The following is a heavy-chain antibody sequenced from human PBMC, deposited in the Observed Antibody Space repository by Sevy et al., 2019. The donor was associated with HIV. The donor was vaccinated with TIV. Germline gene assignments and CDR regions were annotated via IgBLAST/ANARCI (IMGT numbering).Heavy chain of an antibody. V-gene: IGHV4-31*03. J-gene: IGHJ3*02. CDR3: ARDRDNWNVDAFDT. CDR1: GGSISSGGYF. D-gene: IGHD1-20*01. Sequence: SETLSLTCTVSGGSISSGGYFWSWIRQHPGKGLEWIGCIYYSGNTYYNPSLKSRVTISVGTSKNQLSLKLSSVTAADTAVYFCARDRDNWNVDAFDTWGQGTMVTVSS. CDR2: IYYSGNT.